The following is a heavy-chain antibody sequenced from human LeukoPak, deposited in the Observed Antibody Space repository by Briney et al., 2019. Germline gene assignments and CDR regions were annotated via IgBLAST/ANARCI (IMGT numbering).Heavy chain of an antibody. CDR1: GFTFGDYA. CDR2: ISYFGSNK. D-gene: IGHD1-26*01. J-gene: IGHJ4*02. CDR3: AKDLKIVGVTTWEVDY. Sequence: GGSLRLSCTASGFTFGDYAMSWFRQAPGKGLEWVAVISYFGSNKYYADSVKGRFTVSRDNSKNTLYLQMNSLRAEDTAVYYCAKDLKIVGVTTWEVDYWGQGTLVTVSS. V-gene: IGHV3-30*04.